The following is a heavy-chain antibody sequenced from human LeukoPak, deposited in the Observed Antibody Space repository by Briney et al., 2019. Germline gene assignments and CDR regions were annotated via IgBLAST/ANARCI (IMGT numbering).Heavy chain of an antibody. V-gene: IGHV3-48*03. D-gene: IGHD6-13*01. CDR1: GFTFSSHE. CDR3: ASPPNYSSSWYGRGNYYGMDV. Sequence: GGSLRLSCAASGFTFSSHEMNWVRQAPGKGLEWVSYISSSGSTIYYADSVKGRFTISRDNAKNSLYLQMNSLRAEDTAVYYCASPPNYSSSWYGRGNYYGMDVWGQGTTVTVSS. J-gene: IGHJ6*02. CDR2: ISSSGSTI.